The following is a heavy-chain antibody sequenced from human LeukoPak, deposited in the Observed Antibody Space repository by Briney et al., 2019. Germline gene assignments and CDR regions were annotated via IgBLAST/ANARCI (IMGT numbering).Heavy chain of an antibody. CDR3: ARVAVDSSGPYFDY. CDR1: GYTFTGYY. CDR2: INPNSGGT. D-gene: IGHD3-22*01. J-gene: IGHJ4*02. Sequence: ASVKVSCKASGYTFTGYYMHWVRQAPGQGLEWMGWINPNSGGTNYAQKFQGRVTMTRDTSISTAYMELSRLRSDDTAVYYCARVAVDSSGPYFDYWGQGTLVTVSS. V-gene: IGHV1-2*02.